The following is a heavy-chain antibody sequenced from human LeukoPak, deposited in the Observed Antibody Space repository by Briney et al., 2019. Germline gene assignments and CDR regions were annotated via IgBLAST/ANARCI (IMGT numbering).Heavy chain of an antibody. CDR3: ARLPPYDFWSGAGWFDP. Sequence: SETLSLTCSVSVGSISSYYWSWIRQPRGKGLEWIGYIYYSGSNNYNPSLKSRVTISVDTSKNQFSLKLSSVTAADTAVYYCARLPPYDFWSGAGWFDPWGQGTLVTVSS. CDR1: VGSISSYY. D-gene: IGHD3-3*01. J-gene: IGHJ5*02. CDR2: IYYSGSN. V-gene: IGHV4-59*01.